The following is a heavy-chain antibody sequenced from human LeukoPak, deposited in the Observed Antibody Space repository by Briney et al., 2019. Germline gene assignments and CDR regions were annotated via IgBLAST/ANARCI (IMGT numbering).Heavy chain of an antibody. CDR2: MNPNTGDT. V-gene: IGHV1-8*01. D-gene: IGHD1-26*01. J-gene: IGHJ4*02. Sequence: ASVKVSCKASGYTFTGYDINWVRPATGQGLEWMGWMNPNTGDTGYAQKFQGRLTMTRNTSIDTSYMELSGLRSEDTAVYSCTRGSLSGSSRDYWGQGTLVIVSS. CDR1: GYTFTGYD. CDR3: TRGSLSGSSRDY.